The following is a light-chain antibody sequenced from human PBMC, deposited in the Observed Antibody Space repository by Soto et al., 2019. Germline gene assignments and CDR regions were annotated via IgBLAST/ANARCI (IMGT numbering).Light chain of an antibody. CDR1: QNVLYD. CDR2: GAT. J-gene: IGKJ1*01. CDR3: QQYRSWPRT. V-gene: IGKV3-15*01. Sequence: EILLTQSPATLSVSPGETTTLSCRASQNVLYDLAWYQQKPGQAPSLLVYGATTRATDAPAKFRGSGSGTEFSLTISSLQSEDFATYYCQQYRSWPRTFGQGSKVEI.